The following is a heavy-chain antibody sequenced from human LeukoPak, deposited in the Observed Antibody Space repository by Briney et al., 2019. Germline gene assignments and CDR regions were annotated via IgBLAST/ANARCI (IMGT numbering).Heavy chain of an antibody. CDR1: GGSISSGGYY. Sequence: SETLSLTCTVSGGSISSGGYYWSWIRQPPGKGLEWIGYIYHSGSTYYNPSLKSRVTISVDRSKNQFSLKLSSVTAADTAVYYCARSIAARYFDYWGQGTLVTVSS. CDR3: ARSIAARYFDY. V-gene: IGHV4-30-2*02. CDR2: IYHSGST. D-gene: IGHD6-6*01. J-gene: IGHJ4*02.